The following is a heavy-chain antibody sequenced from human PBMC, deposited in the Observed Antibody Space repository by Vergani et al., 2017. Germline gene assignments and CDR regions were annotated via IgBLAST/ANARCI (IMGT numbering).Heavy chain of an antibody. CDR3: ARRMVGVFSGYGDYSWFDP. Sequence: QVQLQESGPGLVKPSETLSLTCTVSGGSISSHYWSWIRQPPGKGLEWIGYIYYSGSTNYNPSLKSRVTISVDTSKNQFSLKLSSVTAADTAVYYCARRMVGVFSGYGDYSWFDPWGQGTLVTVSS. V-gene: IGHV4-59*11. D-gene: IGHD4-17*01. J-gene: IGHJ5*02. CDR2: IYYSGST. CDR1: GGSISSHY.